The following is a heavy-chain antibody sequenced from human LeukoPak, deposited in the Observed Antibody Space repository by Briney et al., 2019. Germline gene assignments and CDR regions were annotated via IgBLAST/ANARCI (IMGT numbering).Heavy chain of an antibody. V-gene: IGHV3-30*19. D-gene: IGHD4-17*01. J-gene: IGHJ6*02. CDR3: ARGLYGDYRLNSYYYGMDV. Sequence: GRSLRLSCAASGFTFSSYGMHWVRQAPGKGLEWVAVISYDGSNKYYADSVKGRFTISRDNSKNTLYLQMNSLRAEDTAVYYCARGLYGDYRLNSYYYGMDVWGQGTTVTVSS. CDR2: ISYDGSNK. CDR1: GFTFSSYG.